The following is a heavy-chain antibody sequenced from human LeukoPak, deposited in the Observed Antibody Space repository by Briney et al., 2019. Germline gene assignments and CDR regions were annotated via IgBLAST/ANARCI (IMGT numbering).Heavy chain of an antibody. CDR3: ARTAAGLYYFDY. Sequence: SETLSLTCTVSGGSISSVSYYWGWIRQPPGKGLEWIGSIYYSGSTYYNPSLKSRVTISVDTSKNQFSLKLSSVTAADTAVYYCARTAAGLYYFDYWGQGTLVTVSS. J-gene: IGHJ4*02. D-gene: IGHD6-13*01. CDR1: GGSISSVSYY. CDR2: IYYSGST. V-gene: IGHV4-39*01.